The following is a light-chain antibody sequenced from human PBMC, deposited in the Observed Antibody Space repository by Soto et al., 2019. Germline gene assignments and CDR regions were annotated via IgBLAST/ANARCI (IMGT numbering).Light chain of an antibody. J-gene: IGKJ1*01. CDR3: MQPLHTPPWT. Sequence: DVVMTQSPLSLPVTPGEPASISCRSNQSLLHNNGYNYLDWYLRKPGQSPQLLIYMVSYRASGVPDRFSGSGSGTDFTLTISRVEAEDVGIYYCMQPLHTPPWTFGQGTKVDIK. CDR1: QSLLHNNGYNY. V-gene: IGKV2-28*01. CDR2: MVS.